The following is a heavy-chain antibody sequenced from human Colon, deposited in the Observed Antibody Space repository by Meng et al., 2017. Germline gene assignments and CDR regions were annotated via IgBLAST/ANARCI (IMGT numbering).Heavy chain of an antibody. CDR3: ARDTLYGTDY. D-gene: IGHD4-17*01. CDR1: GGSIKSGGYH. CDR2: MSDSGTT. V-gene: IGHV4-31*03. Sequence: QVHLHESGPGLVRPSDHLSLVCHVSGGSIKSGGYHWGWVRQHPGKGLEYIGFMSDSGTTDYNPSLRSRVSISEIGSSKNQFSLTLRSVTAADTATYFCARDTLYGTDYWGQGVLVTVSS. J-gene: IGHJ4*02.